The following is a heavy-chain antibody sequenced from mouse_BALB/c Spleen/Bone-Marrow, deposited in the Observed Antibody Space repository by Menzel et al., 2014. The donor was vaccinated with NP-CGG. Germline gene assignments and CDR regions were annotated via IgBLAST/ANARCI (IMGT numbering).Heavy chain of an antibody. CDR1: GYSFTDYN. Sequence: VQLKESGPELAKPGASVKISCKASGYSFTDYNMNWVKQSNGKSLEWIGNIDPYYGGTSYNQKFKGKATLTVDKSSNTAYMQLKSLTSEDSAVYYCTRDGYYEGFYAMDYWGQGTSVTVAS. D-gene: IGHD2-3*01. CDR2: IDPYYGGT. V-gene: IGHV1-39*01. J-gene: IGHJ4*01. CDR3: TRDGYYEGFYAMDY.